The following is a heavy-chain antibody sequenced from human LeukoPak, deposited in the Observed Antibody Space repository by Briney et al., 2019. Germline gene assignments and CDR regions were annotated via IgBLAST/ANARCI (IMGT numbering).Heavy chain of an antibody. CDR1: GGSFSGYY. D-gene: IGHD2-2*01. CDR3: ARGKTRYYYYVDV. V-gene: IGHV4-34*01. CDR2: INHSGST. J-gene: IGHJ6*03. Sequence: SETLSLTCAVYGGSFSGYYWSWIRQPPGKGLEWIGEINHSGSTNYNPSLKSRVTISVDTSKNQFSLKLSSVTAADTAVYYCARGKTRYYYYVDVWGKGTTVTVSS.